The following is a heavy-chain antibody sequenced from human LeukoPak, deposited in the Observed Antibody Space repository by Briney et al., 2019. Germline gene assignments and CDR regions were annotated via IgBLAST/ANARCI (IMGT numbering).Heavy chain of an antibody. J-gene: IGHJ4*02. CDR2: IYFSGTT. CDR1: GGSVNSGSYH. Sequence: SETLSLTCTVSGGSVNSGSYHWSWIRQPPGKGLEWIGYIYFSGTTNYNPSLKSRVTMSLDTSKNQFSLRLNSVTAADTAVYYCASLYYYDSSGYYHFDYWGQGTLVTVSS. V-gene: IGHV4-61*01. D-gene: IGHD3-22*01. CDR3: ASLYYYDSSGYYHFDY.